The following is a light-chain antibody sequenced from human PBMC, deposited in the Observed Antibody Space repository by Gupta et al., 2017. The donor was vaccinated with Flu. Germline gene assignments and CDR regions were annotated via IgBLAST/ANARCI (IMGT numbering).Light chain of an antibody. V-gene: IGLV6-57*01. CDR3: QSYDSSGSHVV. CDR1: SGSIASNY. Sequence: NFMLTQPHSVSESPGKTVTISCTRSSGSIASNYVQWYQQRPGSSPTTVIYEDNQRPSGVPDRVSGSIDSSSNSASLTISGLKTEDEADYYCQSYDSSGSHVVFGGGTKLTVL. CDR2: EDN. J-gene: IGLJ2*01.